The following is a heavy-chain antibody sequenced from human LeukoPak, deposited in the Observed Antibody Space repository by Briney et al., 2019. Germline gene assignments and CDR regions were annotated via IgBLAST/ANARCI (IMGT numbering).Heavy chain of an antibody. CDR1: GVTFSSYV. J-gene: IGHJ4*02. Sequence: GGSLRLSCAASGVTFSSYVMTWVRQAPGEGLEWVSYISSSGSTIYYADSVKGRFTISRDNAKNSLYLQMNSLRAEDTAVYYCARDQWELRGGFDYWGQGTLVTVPS. CDR3: ARDQWELRGGFDY. D-gene: IGHD1-26*01. V-gene: IGHV3-48*04. CDR2: ISSSGSTI.